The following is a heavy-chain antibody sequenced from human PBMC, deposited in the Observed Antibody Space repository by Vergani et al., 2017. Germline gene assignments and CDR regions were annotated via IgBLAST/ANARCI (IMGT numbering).Heavy chain of an antibody. CDR2: IHTSGST. D-gene: IGHD6-13*01. CDR3: ARCGLGPEGSSWSYYYYYYYMDV. J-gene: IGHJ6*03. V-gene: IGHV4-61*02. Sequence: QVQLQESGPGLVKPSQTLSLTCTVSGGSINSHNYYWSWIRQPAGKGLEWIGRIHTSGSTNYNPSLKSRVTMSEDTSKNQFSLNLTSVTAADTAVYFCARCGLGPEGSSWSYYYYYYYMDVWGKGTTVTVSS. CDR1: GGSINSHNYY.